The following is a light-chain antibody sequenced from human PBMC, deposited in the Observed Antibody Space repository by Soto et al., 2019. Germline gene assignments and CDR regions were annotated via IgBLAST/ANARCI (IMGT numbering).Light chain of an antibody. CDR2: DAS. V-gene: IGKV1-33*01. CDR1: QSISGY. Sequence: DIQVTPSPSSLSASVVDRVTISCRASQSISGYLNWYQQKPGKAPNLLIFDASSLQSGVPSRFSGRGSGADFTFTISSLQPEDIATYYCQQFDNLPLTFGGGTKVDIK. CDR3: QQFDNLPLT. J-gene: IGKJ4*01.